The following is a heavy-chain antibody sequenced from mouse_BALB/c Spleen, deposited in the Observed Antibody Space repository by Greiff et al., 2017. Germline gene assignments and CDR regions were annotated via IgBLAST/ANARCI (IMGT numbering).Heavy chain of an antibody. V-gene: IGHV1-7*01. Sequence: QLQQSGAELAKPGASVKMSCKASGYTFTSYWMHWVKQRPGQGLEWIGYINPSTGYTEYNQKFKDKATLTADKSSSTAYMQLSSLTSEDSAVYYCARKKAYDAMDYWGQGTSVTVSS. J-gene: IGHJ4*01. CDR1: GYTFTSYW. CDR2: INPSTGYT. CDR3: ARKKAYDAMDY.